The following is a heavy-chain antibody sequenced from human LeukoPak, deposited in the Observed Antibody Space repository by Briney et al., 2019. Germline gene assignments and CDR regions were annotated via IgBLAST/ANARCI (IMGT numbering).Heavy chain of an antibody. CDR3: ARRGYYYGMDV. J-gene: IGHJ6*02. Sequence: SETLSLTCTVSGGSISSYYWSWIRQPPGKGLEWIGYIYYSGSTNYNPSLKSRVTISVDTSKNQFSLKLSSVTAADTAVYYCARRGYYYGMDVWGQGTTVTVSS. CDR1: GGSISSYY. V-gene: IGHV4-59*01. CDR2: IYYSGST.